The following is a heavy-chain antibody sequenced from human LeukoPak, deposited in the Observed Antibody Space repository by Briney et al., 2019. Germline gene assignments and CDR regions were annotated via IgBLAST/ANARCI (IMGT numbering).Heavy chain of an antibody. CDR3: ARDLRSDYYDSSGYYYYYYYMDV. CDR2: IYYTGST. CDR1: GGSISSYY. Sequence: SETLSLTCTVSGGSISSYYWSWIRQPPGKGLEWIGYIYYTGSTNYNPSLKSRVTISVDTSKNQFSLKLSSVTAADTAVYYCARDLRSDYYDSSGYYYYYYYMDVWGKGTTVTISS. V-gene: IGHV4-59*01. J-gene: IGHJ6*03. D-gene: IGHD3-22*01.